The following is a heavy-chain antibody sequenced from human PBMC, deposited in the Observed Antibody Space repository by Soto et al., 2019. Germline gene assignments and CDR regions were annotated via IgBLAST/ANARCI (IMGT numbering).Heavy chain of an antibody. V-gene: IGHV3-30*18. CDR2: ISYDGSNK. D-gene: IGHD2-21*01. J-gene: IGHJ4*02. CDR1: GFTFSSYG. CDR3: ANWACGGDCYGY. Sequence: QVQLVESGGGVVQPGRSLRLSCAASGFTFSSYGMHWVRQAPGKGLEWVAVISYDGSNKYYADSVKGRFTSSRDNSKNALYLHMNSLRAEDTAVYYCANWACGGDCYGYWGQGTLVTVSS.